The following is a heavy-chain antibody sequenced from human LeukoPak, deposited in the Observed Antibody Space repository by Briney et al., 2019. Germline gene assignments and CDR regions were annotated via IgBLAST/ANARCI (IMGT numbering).Heavy chain of an antibody. D-gene: IGHD6-13*01. CDR2: ISSSSSYI. Sequence: PGGSLRLSCAASGFIFSSYSMHWVRQAPGKGLEWVSSISSSSSYIYYADSMKGRFTISRDNAKNSLYLQMNRLRVEDTALYYCARDLGSSWSRDMTGFDPWGQGALVTVSS. CDR3: ARDLGSSWSRDMTGFDP. CDR1: GFIFSSYS. V-gene: IGHV3-21*01. J-gene: IGHJ5*02.